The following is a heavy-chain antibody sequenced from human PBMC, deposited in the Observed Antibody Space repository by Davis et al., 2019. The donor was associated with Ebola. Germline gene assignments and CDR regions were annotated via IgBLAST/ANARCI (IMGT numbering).Heavy chain of an antibody. V-gene: IGHV3-33*01. CDR3: ARELGTNSATYNGWFDA. CDR2: IWFDGSKT. D-gene: IGHD7-27*01. CDR1: GFTFSSYG. J-gene: IGHJ5*02. Sequence: PGGSLRLSCAASGFTFSSYGIHWVRQAPGKGLEWVAVIWFDGSKTYYGDSVKGRCTISRDNSKNTVYLQMNSLRAEDSAVYYCARELGTNSATYNGWFDAWGQGTLVTVSS.